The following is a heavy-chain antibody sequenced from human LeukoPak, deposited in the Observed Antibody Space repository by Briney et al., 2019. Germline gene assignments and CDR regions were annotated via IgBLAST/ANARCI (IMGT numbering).Heavy chain of an antibody. Sequence: PGRSLRLSCAASGFVFSSYGMHWVRQAPGKGLECVAVIWYDGSNKYYADSVKGRFTISRDNSNNMLYLQMNSLRADDTAVYYCAKARLWGQGTLVTVSS. CDR2: IWYDGSNK. CDR1: GFVFSSYG. J-gene: IGHJ4*02. D-gene: IGHD3-16*01. CDR3: AKARL. V-gene: IGHV3-33*06.